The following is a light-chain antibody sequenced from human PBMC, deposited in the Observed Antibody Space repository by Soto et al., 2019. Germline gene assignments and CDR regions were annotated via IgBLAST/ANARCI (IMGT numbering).Light chain of an antibody. CDR1: SSDVGGYNY. CDR2: DVN. J-gene: IGLJ1*01. CDR3: SSYAGSSNV. Sequence: QSVLTQPLSASGSPGQSVAISCTGTSSDVGGYNYVSWYQQHPGKAPKLMIYDVNKRPSGIPDRFSGSKDGDTASLTVSGLQAEDEADYYCSSYAGSSNVFGSGTKVTVL. V-gene: IGLV2-8*01.